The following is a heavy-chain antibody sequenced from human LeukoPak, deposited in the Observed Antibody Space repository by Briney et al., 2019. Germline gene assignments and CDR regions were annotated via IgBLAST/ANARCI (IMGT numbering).Heavy chain of an antibody. CDR2: ISSSSSTI. Sequence: GGSLRLSCAVSGFTFSSYSMNWVRQAPGKGLEWVSYISSSSSTIYYADSVKGRFTISRDNAKNSLYLQMNSLRAEDTAVYYCARALNGYDYWGQGTLVTVSS. D-gene: IGHD5-24*01. V-gene: IGHV3-48*01. J-gene: IGHJ4*02. CDR1: GFTFSSYS. CDR3: ARALNGYDY.